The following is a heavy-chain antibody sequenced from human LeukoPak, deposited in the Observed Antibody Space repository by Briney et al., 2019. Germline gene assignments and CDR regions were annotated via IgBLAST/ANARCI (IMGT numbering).Heavy chain of an antibody. CDR3: APPPGTDFDY. D-gene: IGHD1-1*01. CDR2: INHSGST. V-gene: IGHV4-34*01. J-gene: IGHJ4*02. Sequence: TPSETLSLTCAVYGGSFSGYYWSWIRQPPGKGLEWIGEINHSGSTNYNPSLKSRVTISVDTSKNQFSLKLSSVTAADTAVYYCAPPPGTDFDYWGQGTLVTVSS. CDR1: GGSFSGYY.